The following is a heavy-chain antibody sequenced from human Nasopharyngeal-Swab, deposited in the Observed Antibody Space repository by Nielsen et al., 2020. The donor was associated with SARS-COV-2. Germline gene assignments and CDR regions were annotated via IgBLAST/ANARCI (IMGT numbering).Heavy chain of an antibody. D-gene: IGHD6-19*01. CDR1: GFTFSNYW. CDR3: ASDLSGRDDF. J-gene: IGHJ4*02. Sequence: GESLKISCVASGFTFSNYWMHWVRQAPGKGLVWVSRTDEYGTTINYADSVKGRFAISRDNAKNTLYLQMNSLRADDTAMYYCASDLSGRDDFWGQGTPVTVSS. CDR2: TDEYGTTI. V-gene: IGHV3-74*01.